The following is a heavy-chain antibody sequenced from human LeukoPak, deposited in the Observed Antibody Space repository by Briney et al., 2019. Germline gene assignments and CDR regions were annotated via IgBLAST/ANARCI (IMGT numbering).Heavy chain of an antibody. D-gene: IGHD5-24*01. CDR1: GDTFSNYA. Sequence: ASAKVSCKASGDTFSNYAISWVRQAPGQGLEWMGGIIPIFGTAKYAQKFQGRVTITADTSTSTAYMELSSLRSEDTAGYYCARAGWLQYYYFDYWGQGTLVTVSS. J-gene: IGHJ4*02. CDR2: IIPIFGTA. CDR3: ARAGWLQYYYFDY. V-gene: IGHV1-69*06.